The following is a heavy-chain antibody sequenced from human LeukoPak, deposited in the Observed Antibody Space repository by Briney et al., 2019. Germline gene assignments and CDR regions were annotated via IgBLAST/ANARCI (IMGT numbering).Heavy chain of an antibody. J-gene: IGHJ5*02. V-gene: IGHV3-21*01. Sequence: GGSLRLSCAASGFTFSSYSMNWVRQAPGKGLEWVSSISSSSSYIYYADSVKGRFTISRDNAKNSLYQQMNSLRAEDTAVYYCARGYCSSTSCFKRGSHWFDPWGQGTLVTVSS. CDR2: ISSSSSYI. D-gene: IGHD2-2*01. CDR3: ARGYCSSTSCFKRGSHWFDP. CDR1: GFTFSSYS.